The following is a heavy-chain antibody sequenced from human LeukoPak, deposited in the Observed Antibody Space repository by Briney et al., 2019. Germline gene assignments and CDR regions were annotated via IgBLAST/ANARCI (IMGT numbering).Heavy chain of an antibody. J-gene: IGHJ4*02. V-gene: IGHV1-2*02. CDR1: GYTFTDYY. Sequence: GASVKVSCKASGYTFTDYYVHWVRQAPGQGLEWMGWINPNSGGTSHTQKLQGRVTMTRDTSISTAYMEVSRLRSDDTAVYYCARVLGGYSYGVGYYLDYWGQGTLVTVSS. CDR3: ARVLGGYSYGVGYYLDY. D-gene: IGHD5-18*01. CDR2: INPNSGGT.